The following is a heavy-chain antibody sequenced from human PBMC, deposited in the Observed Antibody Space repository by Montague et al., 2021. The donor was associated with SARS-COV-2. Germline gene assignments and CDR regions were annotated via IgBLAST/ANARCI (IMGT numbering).Heavy chain of an antibody. D-gene: IGHD6-19*01. CDR3: ARGSGWYKYWYFDL. CDR2: MNLSGST. V-gene: IGHV4-34*01. CDR1: GGSFSGYY. J-gene: IGHJ2*01. Sequence: SETLSLTCAVYGGSFSGYYWSWIRRPPGKGLEWIGEMNLSGSTNYNPSLKSRVTISIDTSKNQFSLKLSSVTAADTAVYYCARGSGWYKYWYFDLWGRGTLVTVSS.